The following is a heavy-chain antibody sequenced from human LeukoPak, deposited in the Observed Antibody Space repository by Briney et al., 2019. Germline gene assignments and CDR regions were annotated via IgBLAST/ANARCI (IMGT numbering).Heavy chain of an antibody. D-gene: IGHD6-13*01. CDR3: AKARRGIAAAGSHFDY. Sequence: GGSLRLSCAASGFTFRSHAMTWVRQAPGKGLEWVSAISISGDKTYYTDSVKGRFTISRDNSKNTLYLQMSSLRAEDTAVYYCAKARRGIAAAGSHFDYWGQGTLVTVSS. CDR1: GFTFRSHA. J-gene: IGHJ4*02. CDR2: ISISGDKT. V-gene: IGHV3-23*01.